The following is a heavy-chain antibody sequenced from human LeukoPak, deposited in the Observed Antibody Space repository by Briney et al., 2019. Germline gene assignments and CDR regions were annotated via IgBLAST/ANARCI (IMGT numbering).Heavy chain of an antibody. CDR2: ISWDSGSI. J-gene: IGHJ4*02. D-gene: IGHD6-6*01. CDR1: GFTFDDYA. CDR3: AKSTGSSIAARLASGFDY. Sequence: SLRLSCAASGFTFDDYALHWVRQAPRKGLEWVSGISWDSGSIGYADSVKGRFTISRDNAKNSLYLQMNSLRAEDTALYYCAKSTGSSIAARLASGFDYWGQGTLVTVSS. V-gene: IGHV3-9*01.